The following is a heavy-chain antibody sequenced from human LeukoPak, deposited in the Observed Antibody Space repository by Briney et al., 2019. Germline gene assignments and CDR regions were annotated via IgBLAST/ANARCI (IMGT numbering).Heavy chain of an antibody. Sequence: GASVKVSCKASGYTFSKYGITWVRQAPGQGLEWMGWISAYNGITNYAQKLQGRVTMTTDTSTSTAYMELRSLRSDDTAVYYCARDRVGATVHYYYYGMDVWGQGTTVTVSS. D-gene: IGHD1-26*01. CDR2: ISAYNGIT. V-gene: IGHV1-18*01. J-gene: IGHJ6*02. CDR3: ARDRVGATVHYYYYGMDV. CDR1: GYTFSKYG.